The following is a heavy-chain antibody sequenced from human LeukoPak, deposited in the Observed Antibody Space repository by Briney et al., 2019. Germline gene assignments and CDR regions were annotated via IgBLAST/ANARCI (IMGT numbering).Heavy chain of an antibody. CDR1: GGSFSGYY. V-gene: IGHV4-34*01. D-gene: IGHD2-2*01. CDR2: INHSGST. J-gene: IGHJ5*02. CDR3: ARGYCSSTSCPRARWFDP. Sequence: SESLCLTRAVYGGSFSGYYWSWIRQPPGKGLEWIGEINHSGSTNYNPSLKSRVTISVDTSKNQFSLKLSSVTAADTAVYYCARGYCSSTSCPRARWFDPWGQGTLVTVSS.